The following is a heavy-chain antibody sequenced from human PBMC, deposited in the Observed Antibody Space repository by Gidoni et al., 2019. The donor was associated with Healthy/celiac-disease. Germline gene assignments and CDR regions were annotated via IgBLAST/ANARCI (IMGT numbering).Heavy chain of an antibody. J-gene: IGHJ3*02. CDR2: IYYSGST. D-gene: IGHD5-18*01. CDR1: GGSISSYY. V-gene: IGHV4-59*01. Sequence: QVQLQESCPGLVKPSETLSLTSTVSGGSISSYYWSWLRQPPGKGLEWIGYIYYSGSTNYNPSLKSRVTISVDTSKNQFSLKLSSVTAADTAVYYCARGQDTAMVIDAFDIWGQGTMVTVSS. CDR3: ARGQDTAMVIDAFDI.